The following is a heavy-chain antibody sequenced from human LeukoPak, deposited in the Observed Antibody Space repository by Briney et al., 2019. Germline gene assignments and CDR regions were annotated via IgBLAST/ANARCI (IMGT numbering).Heavy chain of an antibody. Sequence: PGGSLRLSCAASGFTFSTYAMSWVRQAPGKGLEWVSAINGIGGSTYYADSVKGRFTISRDDSKNTLYLQMNSLRAEDTAVYYCARAITIFAPRRYGMDVWGQGTTVTVSS. V-gene: IGHV3-23*01. CDR1: GFTFSTYA. J-gene: IGHJ6*02. CDR3: ARAITIFAPRRYGMDV. D-gene: IGHD3-3*01. CDR2: INGIGGST.